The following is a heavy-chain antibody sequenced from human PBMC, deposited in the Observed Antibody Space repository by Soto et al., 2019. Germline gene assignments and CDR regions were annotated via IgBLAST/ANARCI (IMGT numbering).Heavy chain of an antibody. CDR3: AKGEVRGIIPCYFDY. CDR1: GFTLRCFG. Sequence: GGSLRLSCAAPGFTLRCFGMNWVRQAPGKGLEWLARISNDGSNEYYVDSVQGRFTISRDNSTNTLYLQMDSLRAEDTAVYYCAKGEVRGIIPCYFDYWGRGTLVTVSS. CDR2: ISNDGSNE. D-gene: IGHD3-10*01. J-gene: IGHJ4*02. V-gene: IGHV3-30*18.